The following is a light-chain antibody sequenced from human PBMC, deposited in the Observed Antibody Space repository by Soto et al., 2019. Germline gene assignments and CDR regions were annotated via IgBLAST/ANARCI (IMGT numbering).Light chain of an antibody. CDR3: SSYTSSSTVV. V-gene: IGLV2-14*01. J-gene: IGLJ3*02. CDR2: DVS. CDR1: SSDVGAYNY. Sequence: QSALTQPASVSGSPGQSITISCTGSSSDVGAYNYVSWFQQHPGKVPKVMIYDVSNRPSGVSNRFSGSKSGNTASLTISGLHAEDEADYYCSSYTSSSTVVFGGGTKLTVL.